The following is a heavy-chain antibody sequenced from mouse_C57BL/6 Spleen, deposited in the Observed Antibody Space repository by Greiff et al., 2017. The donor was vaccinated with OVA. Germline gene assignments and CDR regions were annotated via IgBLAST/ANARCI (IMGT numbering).Heavy chain of an antibody. J-gene: IGHJ2*01. D-gene: IGHD1-1*01. V-gene: IGHV1-18*01. Sequence: EVQLQQSGPELVKPGASVKIPCKASGYTFTDYNMDWVKQSHGKSLEWIGDINPNNGGTIYNQKFKGKATLTVDKSSSTAYMELRILTSEDTAVYYCARGGITTVVSYYFDYWGQGTTLTVSS. CDR2: INPNNGGT. CDR1: GYTFTDYN. CDR3: ARGGITTVVSYYFDY.